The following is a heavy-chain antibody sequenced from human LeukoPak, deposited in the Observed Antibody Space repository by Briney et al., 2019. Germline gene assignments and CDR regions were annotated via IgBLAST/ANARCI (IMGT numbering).Heavy chain of an antibody. J-gene: IGHJ6*02. CDR2: IKQDGSEK. CDR1: GFTFSSYW. CDR3: ARENPYSSSWYRAKYYYYGMDV. Sequence: GGSLRLSCAASGFTFSSYWMSWVRQAPGKGLEWVANIKQDGSEKYYVDSVKGRFTISRDNAKNSLYLQMNSLRAEDTAVYYCARENPYSSSWYRAKYYYYGMDVWGQGTTVTVSS. D-gene: IGHD6-13*01. V-gene: IGHV3-7*01.